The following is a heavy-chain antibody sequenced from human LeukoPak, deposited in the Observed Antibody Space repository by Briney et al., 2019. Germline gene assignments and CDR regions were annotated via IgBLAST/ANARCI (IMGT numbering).Heavy chain of an antibody. CDR1: GGSISSYY. D-gene: IGHD3-10*01. CDR3: ARQFYYNDAFDI. CDR2: IYYSGST. V-gene: IGHV4-59*01. J-gene: IGHJ3*02. Sequence: SETLSLTCTVSGGSISSYYFSWIRQPPGKGLEWIGYIYYSGSTNYNPSLKTRVTMSVDTSKHQFSLKLSPVTAADTAVYYCARQFYYNDAFDIWGQGTMVTVSS.